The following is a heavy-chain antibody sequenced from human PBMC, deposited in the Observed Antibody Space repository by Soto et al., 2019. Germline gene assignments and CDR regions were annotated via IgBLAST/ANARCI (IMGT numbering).Heavy chain of an antibody. J-gene: IGHJ5*01. Sequence: RGSLRLSCAASEFTVSSNFMNWVRQAPGKGLEWVSVIYSGGSTYYADSVKGRFIISRDNSKNTLYLHMNSLRVEDTAVYYCVGKWFDFWGQGTLVTVSS. CDR2: IYSGGST. CDR1: EFTVSSNF. V-gene: IGHV3-53*01. CDR3: VGKWFDF.